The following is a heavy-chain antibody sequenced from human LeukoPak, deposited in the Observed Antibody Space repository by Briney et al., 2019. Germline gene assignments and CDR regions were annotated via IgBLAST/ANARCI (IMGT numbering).Heavy chain of an antibody. J-gene: IGHJ4*02. CDR2: ISAYNGNT. CDR3: ARGGRRTYYYGSGSYYLVY. V-gene: IGHV1-18*01. Sequence: GASVKVSCKASGYTFTSYGISWVRQAPGQGLEWMGWISAYNGNTNYAQKLQARVTMTTDTPTSTAYMELRSLRSDDTAVYYCARGGRRTYYYGSGSYYLVYWGQGTLVTVSS. CDR1: GYTFTSYG. D-gene: IGHD3-10*01.